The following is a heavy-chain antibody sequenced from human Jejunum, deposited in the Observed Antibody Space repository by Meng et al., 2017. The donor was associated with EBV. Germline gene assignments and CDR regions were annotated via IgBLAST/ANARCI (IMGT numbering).Heavy chain of an antibody. J-gene: IGHJ4*02. V-gene: IGHV4-4*02. D-gene: IGHD4-11*01. CDR1: GDSTSSSHW. Sequence: QVQLPEAGPGLAKPSGTLSLTCAVSGDSTSSSHWWSWVRQPPGKGLEWIGEMHPGGSTNYNPSLKSRVTISVDNSKNQFSLKLTSVTAADTAVYYCAKSNDYSLNSWGQGTLVTVSS. CDR2: MHPGGST. CDR3: AKSNDYSLNS.